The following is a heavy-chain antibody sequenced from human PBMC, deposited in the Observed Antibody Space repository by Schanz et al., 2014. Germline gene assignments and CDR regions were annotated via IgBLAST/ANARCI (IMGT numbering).Heavy chain of an antibody. CDR2: ISPNSGDT. J-gene: IGHJ4*02. Sequence: QVQLVQSGADVKKPGASVKVSCKASGNTLSAYYIHWIRQAPGQGLEWMGRISPNSGDTHSAQNFQGRVTMTRDTSISTAYMELSRLRSDDTAVYYCARGLVRYFAYWGQGTLVTVSS. D-gene: IGHD2-8*02. CDR1: GNTLSAYY. CDR3: ARGLVRYFAY. V-gene: IGHV1-2*06.